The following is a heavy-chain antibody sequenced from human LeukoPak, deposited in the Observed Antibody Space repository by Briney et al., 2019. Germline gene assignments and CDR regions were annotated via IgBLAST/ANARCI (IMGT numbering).Heavy chain of an antibody. CDR1: GFTVSSNY. J-gene: IGHJ4*02. D-gene: IGHD3-22*01. CDR2: IYSGGST. Sequence: AGGSLRLSCAASGFTVSSNYMSWVRQAPGKGLEWVSVIYSGGSTYYADSVKGRFTISRDNSKNTLYLQMNGLRAEDTAVYYCAREGQDSSGYKHFDYWGQGTLVTVSS. CDR3: AREGQDSSGYKHFDY. V-gene: IGHV3-53*01.